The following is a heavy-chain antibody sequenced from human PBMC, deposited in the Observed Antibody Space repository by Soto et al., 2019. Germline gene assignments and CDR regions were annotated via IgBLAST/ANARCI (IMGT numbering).Heavy chain of an antibody. Sequence: PGGSLRLSCAVSGYTFSSFDMSWVRQAPGKGLEWVSTISGSGGGTNYADSVKGRFTISRDISTYTVYLQMNSLRAEDTAVYYCVHRTGFDYWGQGALVTVSS. CDR2: ISGSGGGT. CDR3: VHRTGFDY. V-gene: IGHV3-23*01. CDR1: GYTFSSFD. J-gene: IGHJ4*02.